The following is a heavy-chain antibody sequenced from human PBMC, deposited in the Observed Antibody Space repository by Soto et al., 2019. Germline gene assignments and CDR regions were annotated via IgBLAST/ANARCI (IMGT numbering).Heavy chain of an antibody. CDR2: ISYDGSNK. CDR1: VFTFSSYA. Sequence: GGSLRLSCAASVFTFSSYAMHWVRQAPGKGLEWVAVISYDGSNKYYADSVKGRFTISRDNSKNTLYLQMNSLRAEDTAVYYCARAAPATPLDYWGQGTLVTVSS. V-gene: IGHV3-30-3*01. CDR3: ARAAPATPLDY. D-gene: IGHD2-2*01. J-gene: IGHJ4*02.